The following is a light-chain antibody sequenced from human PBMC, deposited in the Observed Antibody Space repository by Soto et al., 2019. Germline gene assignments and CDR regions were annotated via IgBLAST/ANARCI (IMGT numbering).Light chain of an antibody. CDR3: QQYGSSGT. V-gene: IGKV3-20*01. J-gene: IGKJ1*01. CDR2: GAS. CDR1: QSVSNNY. Sequence: EIVFTQSPGTLSLSPGERATLSCRASQSVSNNYLAWYQQKPGQAPRLLIYGASNRATGIPDRFSGSGSGTDFTLTISRLEPEDFAVYDCQQYGSSGTFGQGTNVDIK.